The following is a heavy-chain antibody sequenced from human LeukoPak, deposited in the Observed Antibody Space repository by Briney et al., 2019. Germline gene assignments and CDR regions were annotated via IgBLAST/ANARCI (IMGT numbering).Heavy chain of an antibody. Sequence: ASVKVSCKASGGTFSSYAISWVRQAPGQGLEWMGRIIPILGIANYAQKFQGRVTITADKSTSTAYMELSSLRSEDTAVYYCARMAASSDWFAPWGQGTLVTVSS. J-gene: IGHJ5*02. CDR3: ARMAASSDWFAP. CDR1: GGTFSSYA. V-gene: IGHV1-69*04. D-gene: IGHD6-25*01. CDR2: IIPILGIA.